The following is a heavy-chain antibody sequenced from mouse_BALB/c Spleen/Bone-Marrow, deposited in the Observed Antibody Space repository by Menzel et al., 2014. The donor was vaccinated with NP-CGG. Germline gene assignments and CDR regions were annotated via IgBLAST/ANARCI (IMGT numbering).Heavy chain of an antibody. CDR2: VNPINGDT. CDR1: GYTFTDYY. Sequence: DVHLVESGPELVKPGASVKMSCKASGYTFTDYYMKWLKQSHGKSLEWIGDVNPINGDTFYNQKFKGKATLTVDKSSNTAYMQLDSLTSEDSAVYYCAMGVRLYWYFDVWGAGTTITVSS. D-gene: IGHD2-14*01. V-gene: IGHV1-26*01. J-gene: IGHJ1*01. CDR3: AMGVRLYWYFDV.